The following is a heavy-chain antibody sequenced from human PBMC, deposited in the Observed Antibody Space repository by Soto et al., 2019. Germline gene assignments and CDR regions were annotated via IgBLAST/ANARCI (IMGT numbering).Heavy chain of an antibody. D-gene: IGHD2-15*01. CDR3: ARGFILDRGVCAGYGMDV. V-gene: IGHV4-59*08. Sequence: SETLSLTCTVSGGSISSYYWSWIRQPPGKGLVWIGYIYYSGSTNYNPSLKSRVTISVDTSKNQFSLKLSSVTAADTAVYYCARGFILDRGVCAGYGMDVWGKGTTVTVSS. CDR2: IYYSGST. CDR1: GGSISSYY. J-gene: IGHJ6*04.